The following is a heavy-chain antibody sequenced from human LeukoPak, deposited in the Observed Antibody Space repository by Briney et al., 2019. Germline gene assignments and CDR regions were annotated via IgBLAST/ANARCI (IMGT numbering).Heavy chain of an antibody. Sequence: ASVKVSCKASGYTFTAYYVHWVRQAPGQGLEWMGRINPNSGGTNYAQKFQGWVTMTRDTSISTAYMELSRLRSDDTAVYYCARDTPSSGYYSGPPPRYGMDVWGQGTTVTVSS. CDR3: ARDTPSSGYYSGPPPRYGMDV. J-gene: IGHJ6*02. V-gene: IGHV1-2*04. D-gene: IGHD3-22*01. CDR2: INPNSGGT. CDR1: GYTFTAYY.